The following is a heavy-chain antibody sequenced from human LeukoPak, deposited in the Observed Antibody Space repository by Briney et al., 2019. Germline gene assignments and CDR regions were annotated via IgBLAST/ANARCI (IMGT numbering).Heavy chain of an antibody. J-gene: IGHJ4*02. D-gene: IGHD4-23*01. CDR2: ISSGSSYI. Sequence: PGGSLRLSCEGSGFIFSDYAMNWVRQAPGKGLEWVSSISSGSSYIYYTESMKGRFTVSRDNAKNSLYLQMNSLRVEDTAIYYCARDNDGGDSGNFDFWGQGTLVTVSS. CDR1: GFIFSDYA. CDR3: ARDNDGGDSGNFDF. V-gene: IGHV3-21*01.